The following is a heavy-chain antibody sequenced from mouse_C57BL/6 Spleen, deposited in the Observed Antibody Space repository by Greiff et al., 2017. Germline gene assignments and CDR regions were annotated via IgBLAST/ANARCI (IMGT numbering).Heavy chain of an antibody. CDR3: ARWSTTPYSFDY. J-gene: IGHJ2*01. D-gene: IGHD1-1*01. CDR2: IHPNSGST. Sequence: QVQLQQPGAELVKPGASVKLSCKASGYTFTSYWMHWVKQRPGQGLEWIGMIHPNSGSTNYNEKFKSKATMTVDKSSSTAYMQLSSLTSEDSAVYYCARWSTTPYSFDYWGQGTTLTVSS. V-gene: IGHV1-64*01. CDR1: GYTFTSYW.